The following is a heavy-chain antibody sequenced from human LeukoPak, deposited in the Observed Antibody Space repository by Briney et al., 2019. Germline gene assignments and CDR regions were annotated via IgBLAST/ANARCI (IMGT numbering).Heavy chain of an antibody. CDR1: GFPFGDYA. D-gene: IGHD3-22*01. CDR3: TREPRRYFYDGSGYSDY. CDR2: TRSKAYGGTP. V-gene: IGHV3-49*04. Sequence: GGSLRLSCTASGFPFGDYAVAWVRQAPGKGLEGVGFTRSKAYGGTPEYAASVKGRFTISRDDSKSIAYLQMNSLKTEDTAVYFCTREPRRYFYDGSGYSDYWGQGTLVTVSS. J-gene: IGHJ4*02.